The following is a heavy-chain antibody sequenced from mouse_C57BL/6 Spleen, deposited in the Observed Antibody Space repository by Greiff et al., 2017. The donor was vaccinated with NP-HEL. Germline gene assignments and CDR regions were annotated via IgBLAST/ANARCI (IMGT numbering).Heavy chain of an antibody. D-gene: IGHD2-2*01. J-gene: IGHJ1*03. Sequence: EVQPQQSVAELVRPGASVKLSCTASGFNIKNTYMHWVKQRPEQGLEWIGRIDPANGNTKYAPKFQGKATITADTSSNPAYLQLSSLTAEDTAIYYCARSGYDGGLYFDVWGTGTTVTVSS. CDR2: IDPANGNT. V-gene: IGHV14-3*01. CDR3: ARSGYDGGLYFDV. CDR1: GFNIKNTY.